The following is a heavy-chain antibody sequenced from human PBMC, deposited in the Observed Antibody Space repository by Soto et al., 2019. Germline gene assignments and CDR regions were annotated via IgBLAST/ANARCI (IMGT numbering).Heavy chain of an antibody. J-gene: IGHJ3*01. CDR1: GFTFSNYS. CDR2: ISSISTYI. D-gene: IGHD3-3*01. CDR3: ARSALTTPDEALDL. Sequence: EVQLVESGGGLVKPGGSLRLSCAASGFTFSNYSMNWVRQAPGRGLEWVSFISSISTYIYYADSLKGRFTISRDNAKNSLFLQMSSLRAEDTAGYYCARSALTTPDEALDLWGQGTMVTVSS. V-gene: IGHV3-21*06.